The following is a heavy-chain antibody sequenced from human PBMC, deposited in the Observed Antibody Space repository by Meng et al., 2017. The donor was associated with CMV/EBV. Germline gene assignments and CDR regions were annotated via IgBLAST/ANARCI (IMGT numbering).Heavy chain of an antibody. J-gene: IGHJ3*02. CDR3: ARVWGASDAFDI. CDR1: GFTFSSYS. CDR2: ISSSSSYI. Sequence: VRRVGPGVGLCKPGGSLRLLWAAFGFTFSSYSMNWVRQAPGKGLEWVSSISSSSSYIYYADSVKGRFTISRDNAKNSLYLQMNSLRAEDTAVYYCARVWGASDAFDIWGQGTMVTVSS. D-gene: IGHD7-27*01. V-gene: IGHV3-21*01.